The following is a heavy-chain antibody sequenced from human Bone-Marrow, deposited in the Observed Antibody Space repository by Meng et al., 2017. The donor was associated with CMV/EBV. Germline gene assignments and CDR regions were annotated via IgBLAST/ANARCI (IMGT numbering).Heavy chain of an antibody. CDR2: INPNSGGT. Sequence: ASVKVSCKASGYTFTGYYMHWVRQAPGQGLEWMGWINPNSGGTNYAQKFQGRVTMTRDTSISTAYMELSRLRSDDTAVYYCAREYLGYCSSTSCHGTWFDPWGQGTLVTVSS. J-gene: IGHJ5*02. CDR3: AREYLGYCSSTSCHGTWFDP. D-gene: IGHD2-2*01. CDR1: GYTFTGYY. V-gene: IGHV1-2*02.